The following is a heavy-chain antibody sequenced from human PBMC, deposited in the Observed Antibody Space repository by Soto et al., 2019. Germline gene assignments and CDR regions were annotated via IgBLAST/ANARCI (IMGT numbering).Heavy chain of an antibody. V-gene: IGHV3-23*01. Sequence: GGSLRLSCAASGFTFSNYAMTWVRQAPGKGLEWVSSVSCSGGSTYYADSVKGRFTISRDNSKNTLYLQMNSLRAEDTAVYYCASGGIAVAGVSYYFDYWGQGTLVTVSS. J-gene: IGHJ4*02. CDR3: ASGGIAVAGVSYYFDY. CDR2: VSCSGGST. D-gene: IGHD6-19*01. CDR1: GFTFSNYA.